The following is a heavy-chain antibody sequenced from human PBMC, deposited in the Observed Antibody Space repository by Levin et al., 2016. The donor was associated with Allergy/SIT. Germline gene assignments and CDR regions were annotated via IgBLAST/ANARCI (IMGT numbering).Heavy chain of an antibody. CDR3: ARGTYKDGMDV. CDR1: GFTVSSNY. Sequence: GGSLRLSCAASGFTVSSNYMSWVRQAPGKGLEWVSVIYSAGNTYYADSVKGRFTISRDNSKNTLYLDMNTLRAEDTAVYYCARGTYKDGMDVWGQGTTVTVSS. CDR2: IYSAGNT. V-gene: IGHV3-53*01. J-gene: IGHJ6*02. D-gene: IGHD1-14*01.